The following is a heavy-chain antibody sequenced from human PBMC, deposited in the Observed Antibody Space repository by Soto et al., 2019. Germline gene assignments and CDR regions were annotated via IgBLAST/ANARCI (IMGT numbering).Heavy chain of an antibody. V-gene: IGHV3-33*01. CDR2: IWYDGSNK. CDR3: ARDLVPAAISHYYMDV. CDR1: GFTFSSYG. Sequence: GGFLRLSCAASGFTFSSYGMHWVRQAPGKGLEWVAVIWYDGSNKYYADSVKGRLTISRDNSKNTLYLQMNSLRAEDTAVYYCARDLVPAAISHYYMDVWGKGTTVTVSS. D-gene: IGHD2-2*02. J-gene: IGHJ6*03.